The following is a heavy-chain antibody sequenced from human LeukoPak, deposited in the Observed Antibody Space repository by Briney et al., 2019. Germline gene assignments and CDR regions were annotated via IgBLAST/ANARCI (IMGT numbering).Heavy chain of an antibody. V-gene: IGHV3-13*01. Sequence: GGSLRLSCAASGFIFSSHDMHWVRQATGKGLEWVSTIGTSADTYYADSVKGRFTISRDNSKNTLYLQMNSLRAEDTAVYYCAKSSLVITTTGWFDPWGQGTLVTVSS. CDR2: IGTSADT. J-gene: IGHJ5*02. CDR1: GFIFSSHD. D-gene: IGHD3-22*01. CDR3: AKSSLVITTTGWFDP.